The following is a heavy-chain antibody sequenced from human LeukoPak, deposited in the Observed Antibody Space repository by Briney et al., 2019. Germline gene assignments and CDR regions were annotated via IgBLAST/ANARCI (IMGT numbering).Heavy chain of an antibody. CDR3: ARDPNYYGSGSYYFNWFDP. CDR2: ISAYNGNT. J-gene: IGHJ5*02. CDR1: GYTLISYG. V-gene: IGHV1-18*01. Sequence: ASVKVSCKASGYTLISYGISWVRQAPGQGLEWMGWISAYNGNTNYAQKFQGRVTMTTDTSTSTAYMELRSLRSDDTAVYYCARDPNYYGSGSYYFNWFDPWGQGTLVTVSS. D-gene: IGHD3-10*01.